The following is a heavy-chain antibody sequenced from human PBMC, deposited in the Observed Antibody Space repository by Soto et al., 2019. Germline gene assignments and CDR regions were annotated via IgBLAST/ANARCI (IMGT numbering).Heavy chain of an antibody. J-gene: IGHJ3*01. CDR2: IGIGSSTT. Sequence: GGSPRLSCAASGFTFRNYGMNWVRQAPGKGLEWVSYIGIGSSTTYYADSVKGRFTISRDNAKNSLYLQMNSLRAEDTAVYYCARDQLYYNDISGRPLNAFDVWGQGTMVTVS. D-gene: IGHD3-22*01. CDR3: ARDQLYYNDISGRPLNAFDV. V-gene: IGHV3-48*01. CDR1: GFTFRNYG.